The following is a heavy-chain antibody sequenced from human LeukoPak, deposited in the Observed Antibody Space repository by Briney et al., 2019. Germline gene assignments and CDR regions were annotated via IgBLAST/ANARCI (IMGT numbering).Heavy chain of an antibody. CDR2: IKSKTDGGTT. J-gene: IGHJ4*02. CDR3: TTTSGSGRNDY. CDR1: GFTFSNAW. Sequence: GGSLRLSCAASGFTFSNAWMSWVRQAPGKGLEWVGRIKSKTDGGTTDYAAPVKGRFTISRDDSKNTLYLQMNSLKTEDTAVSYCTTTSGSGRNDYWGQGTLVTVSS. D-gene: IGHD1-26*01. V-gene: IGHV3-15*01.